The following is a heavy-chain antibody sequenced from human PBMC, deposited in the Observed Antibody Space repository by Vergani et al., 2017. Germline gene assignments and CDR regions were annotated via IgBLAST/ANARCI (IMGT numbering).Heavy chain of an antibody. CDR2: IYYSGST. D-gene: IGHD6-19*01. CDR1: GASIRSSNYY. Sequence: QLQLQESGPGLVKPSATLSLTCSVSGASIRSSNYYWGWIRQPPGKGLEWIASIYYSGSTYYNPSLKSRVTISVDTSKNQFSLKLSSVTAADTAVYVCAGHSTVEWLVKLGWIDPWGQGILVTVSS. J-gene: IGHJ5*02. V-gene: IGHV4-39*01. CDR3: AGHSTVEWLVKLGWIDP.